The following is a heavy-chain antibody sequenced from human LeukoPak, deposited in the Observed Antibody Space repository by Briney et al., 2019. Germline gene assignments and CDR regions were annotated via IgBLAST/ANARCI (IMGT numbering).Heavy chain of an antibody. D-gene: IGHD3-22*01. Sequence: GGSLRLSCAASGFTISSYWMHWVRQAPGKGLVWVSRINSDGSSRHYADSVKGRFTISRDNAKNTLHLQMTSLRAEDTAVYYCARGGPDSSDYSSLFDYWGRGILVTVSS. CDR3: ARGGPDSSDYSSLFDY. V-gene: IGHV3-74*01. CDR1: GFTISSYW. CDR2: INSDGSSR. J-gene: IGHJ4*02.